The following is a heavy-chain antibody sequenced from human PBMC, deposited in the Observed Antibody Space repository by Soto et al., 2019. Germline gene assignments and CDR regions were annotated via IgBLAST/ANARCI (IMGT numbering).Heavy chain of an antibody. V-gene: IGHV1-8*01. CDR2: MNPNSGNT. CDR3: ARGPIGYCSSSSCQTAGYFQH. CDR1: GCTFSNYD. J-gene: IGHJ1*01. D-gene: IGHD2-2*01. Sequence: ASVRVCYEASGCTFSNYDISWVRQAPGQGLEWMGWMNPNSGNTGYAQKFQGRVTMTRNTSISTAYMELSSLRSDDTAVYYCARGPIGYCSSSSCQTAGYFQHWAQGTLVTVSS.